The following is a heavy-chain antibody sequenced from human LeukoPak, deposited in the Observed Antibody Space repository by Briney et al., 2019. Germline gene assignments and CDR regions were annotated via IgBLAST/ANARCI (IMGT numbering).Heavy chain of an antibody. V-gene: IGHV3-48*01. CDR2: ISRVSTI. D-gene: IGHD3-22*01. CDR3: ARAQPIYDSSGYYYGTEYFQH. J-gene: IGHJ1*01. CDR1: GFTFSSYN. Sequence: GGSLRLSCFASGFTFSSYNMNWIRQAPGKGLEWVSYISRVSTIYYADSVKGRFTISRDNAKNSVYLQMNSLRAEDTAVYYCARAQPIYDSSGYYYGTEYFQHWGQGTLVTVSS.